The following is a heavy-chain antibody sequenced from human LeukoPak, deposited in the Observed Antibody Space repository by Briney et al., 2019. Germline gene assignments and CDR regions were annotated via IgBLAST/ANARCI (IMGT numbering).Heavy chain of an antibody. D-gene: IGHD2-8*01. V-gene: IGHV3-30*02. CDR2: IWYDGSNM. CDR1: GFTFSNYG. J-gene: IGHJ4*02. CDR3: AKDPLGFCTRAACRYLDS. Sequence: GGSLRLXCAASGFTFSNYGMHWVRQAPGKGLEWVAFIWYDGSNMYYADSVKGRFTISRDNSENTLFLQMSSLRTEDTAVYYCAKDPLGFCTRAACRYLDSWGQGTLVTVSS.